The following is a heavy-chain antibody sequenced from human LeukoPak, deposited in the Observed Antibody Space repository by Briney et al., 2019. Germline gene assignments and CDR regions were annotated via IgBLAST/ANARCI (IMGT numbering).Heavy chain of an antibody. CDR2: IYYSGST. CDR1: GGSFSGYY. V-gene: IGHV4-59*01. J-gene: IGHJ4*02. D-gene: IGHD4-17*01. CDR3: ARDHYGDYGGYFDY. Sequence: SGTLSLTCAVYGGSFSGYYWSWIRQPPGKGLEWIGYIYYSGSTNYNPSLKSRVTISVDTSKNQFSLKLSSVTAADTAVYYCARDHYGDYGGYFDYWGQGTLVTVSS.